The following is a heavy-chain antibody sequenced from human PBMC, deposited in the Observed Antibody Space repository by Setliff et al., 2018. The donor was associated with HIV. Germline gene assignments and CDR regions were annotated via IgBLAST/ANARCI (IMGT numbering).Heavy chain of an antibody. CDR2: IYPGDSDT. Sequence: HGESLKISCKGSGYSFTSYWIGWVRQMPGKGLEWMGIIYPGDSDTRYGPSFQGQVTISADKSISTACLQWSSLKASDTAMYYCARSIVVAGHFDYWGQGTLVTVSS. D-gene: IGHD6-19*01. V-gene: IGHV5-51*01. CDR1: GYSFTSYW. J-gene: IGHJ4*02. CDR3: ARSIVVAGHFDY.